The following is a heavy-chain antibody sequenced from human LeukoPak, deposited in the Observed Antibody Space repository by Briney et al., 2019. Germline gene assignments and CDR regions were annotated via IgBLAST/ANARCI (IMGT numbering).Heavy chain of an antibody. D-gene: IGHD3-22*01. CDR2: IRYDGSNK. CDR1: GFIFSSYG. J-gene: IGHJ4*02. CDR3: AKTHYYPQSLQGGEPYYFDY. Sequence: GGSLRLSRASSGFIFSSYGMHWVRQAPGKGLEGVAFIRYDGSNKYYADSVKGRFTISRDNSKNTLYLQMNSLRAEDTAVYYCAKTHYYPQSLQGGEPYYFDYWGQGTLVTVSS. V-gene: IGHV3-30*02.